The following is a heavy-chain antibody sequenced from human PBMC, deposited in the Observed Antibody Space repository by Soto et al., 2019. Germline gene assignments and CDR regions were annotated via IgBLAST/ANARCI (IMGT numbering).Heavy chain of an antibody. CDR3: ANGGEWLFNFDY. V-gene: IGHV3-23*01. Sequence: GGSLRLSCVASGFTFSGHAMSWVRQAPGKGLEWVSSISDSGIHTYYPDSVKGRFTISRDNSKNTLYLQMNSLRAEDTAVYYCANGGEWLFNFDYWGQGTLVTV. J-gene: IGHJ4*02. D-gene: IGHD3-3*01. CDR1: GFTFSGHA. CDR2: ISDSGIHT.